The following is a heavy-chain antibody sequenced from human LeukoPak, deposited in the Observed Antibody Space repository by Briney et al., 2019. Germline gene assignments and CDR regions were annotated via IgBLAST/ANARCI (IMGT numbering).Heavy chain of an antibody. D-gene: IGHD6-19*01. J-gene: IGHJ6*03. Sequence: PSETLSLTCTVPGGSISSSSYYWGWIRQPPGKGLEWIGSIYYSGSTYYNPSLKSRVTISVDTSKNQFSLKLSSVTAADTAVYYCASVWRVRYSSGWYVDVWGKGTTVTVSS. CDR2: IYYSGST. V-gene: IGHV4-39*07. CDR3: ASVWRVRYSSGWYVDV. CDR1: GGSISSSSYY.